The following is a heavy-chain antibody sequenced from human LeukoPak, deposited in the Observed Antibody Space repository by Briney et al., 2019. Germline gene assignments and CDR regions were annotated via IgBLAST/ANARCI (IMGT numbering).Heavy chain of an antibody. CDR2: IYTSGIT. D-gene: IGHD1/OR15-1a*01. CDR1: GDSISSVSYY. Sequence: SETLSLTCTVSGDSISSVSYYWNWIRQPAGKGLEWIGRIYTSGITNYNPSLKSRVTISLDTSKNQVSLKLSSVTAADTAVYYCARDNKGPVYYYYYYMDVWGKGTTVTVSS. J-gene: IGHJ6*03. CDR3: ARDNKGPVYYYYYYMDV. V-gene: IGHV4-61*02.